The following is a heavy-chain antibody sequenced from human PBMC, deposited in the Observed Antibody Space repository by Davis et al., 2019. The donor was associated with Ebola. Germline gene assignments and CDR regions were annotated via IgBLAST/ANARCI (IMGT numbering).Heavy chain of an antibody. CDR3: ARDGILWFGELLLHYYYGMDV. Sequence: SETLSLTCAVYGGSFSGYYWSWIRQSPGKGLEWIGEINHSGSTNYNPSLKSRVTISVDTSKNQFSLKLGSVTAADTAVYYCARDGILWFGELLLHYYYGMDVWGKGTTVTVSS. V-gene: IGHV4-34*01. J-gene: IGHJ6*04. D-gene: IGHD3-10*01. CDR1: GGSFSGYY. CDR2: INHSGST.